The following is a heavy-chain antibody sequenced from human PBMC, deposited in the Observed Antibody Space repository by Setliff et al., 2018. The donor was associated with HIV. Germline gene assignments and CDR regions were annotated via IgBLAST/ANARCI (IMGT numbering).Heavy chain of an antibody. Sequence: TLSLTCALSGASFAGDNHWSWIRQTPERGLEWIAYFMYTDIHYVNYLNYRNPSLASRLSISVDKSKNQFSLTLSSVTAADTAVYYCARARSDWYNVRPYYFDLWGQGTPVTV. CDR2: FMYTDIHYVNYLN. D-gene: IGHD6-19*01. CDR1: GASFAGDNH. CDR3: ARARSDWYNVRPYYFDL. V-gene: IGHV4-30-4*01. J-gene: IGHJ4*02.